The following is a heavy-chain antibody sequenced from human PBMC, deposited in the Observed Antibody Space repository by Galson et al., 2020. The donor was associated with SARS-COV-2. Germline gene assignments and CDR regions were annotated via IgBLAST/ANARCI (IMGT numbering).Heavy chain of an antibody. CDR3: ARSYISALDY. J-gene: IGHJ4*02. D-gene: IGHD2-2*02. Sequence: SQTLSLTCAISGDSVSSDVAAWNWIRQSPSRGLGWLGRTYYKSKWNNGYATSMKGRISINPDTSKNQFSLQVSSVTPEDTAVYYCARSYISALDYWGQGTLVTVSS. V-gene: IGHV6-1*01. CDR1: GDSVSSDVAA. CDR2: TYYKSKWNN.